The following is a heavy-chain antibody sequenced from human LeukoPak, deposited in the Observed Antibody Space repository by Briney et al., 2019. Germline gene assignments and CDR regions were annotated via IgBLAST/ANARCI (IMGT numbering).Heavy chain of an antibody. Sequence: SETLSLTCAVSGGSFNADYWSWIRQSPRKGLEWIGEINHSGDTNYNPSLNSRLTISIDPSKNQVSLTLNSVTVADTAVYYCARGLQDSKRYYSYYYYMDVWGEGTKVTVSS. CDR2: INHSGDT. V-gene: IGHV4-34*01. CDR3: ARGLQDSKRYYSYYYYMDV. J-gene: IGHJ6*03. D-gene: IGHD4-11*01. CDR1: GGSFNADY.